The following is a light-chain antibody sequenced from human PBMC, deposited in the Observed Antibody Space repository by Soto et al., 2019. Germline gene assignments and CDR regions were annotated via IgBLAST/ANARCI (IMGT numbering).Light chain of an antibody. J-gene: IGLJ2*01. CDR3: CSYSGGTTPVL. Sequence: QSVLTQPASVSGSPGQSITISCTGTSSDVGGYNLVSWFQQYPGKAPKLMIYEGSKRPSGVSNRFSGSKSGNTASLTISGLQAEDEADYYCCSYSGGTTPVLFGGGTQLTVL. V-gene: IGLV2-23*01. CDR2: EGS. CDR1: SSDVGGYNL.